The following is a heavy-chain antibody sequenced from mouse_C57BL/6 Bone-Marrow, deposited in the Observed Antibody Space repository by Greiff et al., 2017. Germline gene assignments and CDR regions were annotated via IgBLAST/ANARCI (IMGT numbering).Heavy chain of an antibody. J-gene: IGHJ4*01. CDR2: ISYDGSN. CDR1: GYSITSGYY. D-gene: IGHD1-1*01. V-gene: IGHV3-6*01. Sequence: EVKLVESGPGLVKPSQSLSLTCSVTGYSITSGYYWNWIRQFPGNKLEWMGYISYDGSNNYNPSLKNRISITRDTSKNQFFLKLNSVTTEDTATYYCARDLYYGVYAMDYWGQGTSVTVSS. CDR3: ARDLYYGVYAMDY.